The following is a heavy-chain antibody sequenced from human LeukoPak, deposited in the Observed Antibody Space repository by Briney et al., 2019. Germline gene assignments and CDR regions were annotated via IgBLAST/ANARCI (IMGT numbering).Heavy chain of an antibody. Sequence: ASVKASCKASGGTFSSYAISWVRQAPGQGLEWMGRIIPILGIANYAQKFQGRVTITADKSTSTAYMELSSLRSEDTAVYYCASSLGYCSSTSCYSHYYYGMDVWGQGTTVTVSS. CDR1: GGTFSSYA. V-gene: IGHV1-69*04. J-gene: IGHJ6*02. CDR3: ASSLGYCSSTSCYSHYYYGMDV. CDR2: IIPILGIA. D-gene: IGHD2-2*01.